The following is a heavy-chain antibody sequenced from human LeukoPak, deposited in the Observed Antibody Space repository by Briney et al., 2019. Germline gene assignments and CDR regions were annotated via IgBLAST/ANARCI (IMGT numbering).Heavy chain of an antibody. Sequence: GGSLRLSCAASGFSITDHYMDWVRQAPGKGLEWVGGTRNKPNGYTTDYGTSVKGRFIVSRDDSENSLYLQMNGLKTEDTAVYYCVRVRHGDYFDYWGQGTLVTVSS. V-gene: IGHV3-72*01. CDR3: VRVRHGDYFDY. D-gene: IGHD4-17*01. J-gene: IGHJ4*02. CDR1: GFSITDHY. CDR2: TRNKPNGYTT.